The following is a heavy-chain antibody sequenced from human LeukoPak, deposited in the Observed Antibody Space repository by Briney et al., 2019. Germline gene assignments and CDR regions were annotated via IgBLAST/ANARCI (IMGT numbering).Heavy chain of an antibody. CDR1: GLTFSNYA. CDR2: ISYDGSRK. J-gene: IGHJ4*02. CDR3: ATAPLYSSSWYFRGYFDD. Sequence: PGGSLRLSCTGSGLTFSNYAMHWGRQAPGKGLEWVAVISYDGSRKDYTDSVKGRFTISRDNPKNTLYLQMNSLRAEDTAVYFRATAPLYSSSWYFRGYFDDWGQGTLVTVSS. D-gene: IGHD6-13*01. V-gene: IGHV3-30*04.